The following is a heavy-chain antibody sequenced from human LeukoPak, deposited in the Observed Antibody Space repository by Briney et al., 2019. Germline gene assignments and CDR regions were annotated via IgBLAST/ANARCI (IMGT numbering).Heavy chain of an antibody. CDR2: IYTSGST. J-gene: IGHJ4*02. D-gene: IGHD3-22*01. V-gene: IGHV4-4*07. CDR1: GGSISSYY. Sequence: SETLSLTCTVSGGSISSYYWSWIRQPAGKGLEWIGRIYTSGSTNYNPSLKSRVIMSVDTSKNQFSLKLSSVTAADTAVYYCARSSMIVVVTPLYYFDYWRQGTLVTVSS. CDR3: ARSSMIVVVTPLYYFDY.